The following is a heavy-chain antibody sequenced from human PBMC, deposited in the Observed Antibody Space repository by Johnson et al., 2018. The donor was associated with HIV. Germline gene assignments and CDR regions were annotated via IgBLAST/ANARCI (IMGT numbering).Heavy chain of an antibody. CDR1: GFTFSSHG. D-gene: IGHD1-26*01. CDR2: IWYDGSTK. CDR3: ARDPTIAWDLKGDAFDI. Sequence: QMQLVESGGGVVQPGRSLRLSCAASGFTFSSHGMHWVRQAPGKGLEWVAVIWYDGSTKYYADSVKGRFTISRDNSKNTLYLQMNSLRVEDTAVYYCARDPTIAWDLKGDAFDIWGQGTMVTVSS. V-gene: IGHV3-33*01. J-gene: IGHJ3*02.